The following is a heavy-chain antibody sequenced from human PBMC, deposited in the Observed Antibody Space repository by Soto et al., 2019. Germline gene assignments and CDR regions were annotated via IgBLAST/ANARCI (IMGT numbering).Heavy chain of an antibody. CDR3: ARDVIQDSSAPLNWFDP. CDR2: IIPIFGTA. V-gene: IGHV1-69*13. D-gene: IGHD3-22*01. J-gene: IGHJ5*02. CDR1: GGTFSSYA. Sequence: SVKVSCKASGGTFSSYAISWVRQAPGQGLEWMGGIIPIFGTANYAQKFQGRVTITADESTSTAYMELSSLRSEDTAVYYCARDVIQDSSAPLNWFDPWGQRTLVTVSS.